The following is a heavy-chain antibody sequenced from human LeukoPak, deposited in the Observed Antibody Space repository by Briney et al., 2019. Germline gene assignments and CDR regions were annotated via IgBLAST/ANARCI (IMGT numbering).Heavy chain of an antibody. Sequence: ASVKVSCKASGYTFTSYYMHWVRQAPGQGLEWLGVINPSGGSTSYAQKFQGRVSMTRDMSTSTVYMELSSLRSEDTAVYYCARRSTFYYYYMDVWGKGTTVTVSS. J-gene: IGHJ6*03. V-gene: IGHV1-46*01. CDR2: INPSGGST. D-gene: IGHD2-2*01. CDR1: GYTFTSYY. CDR3: ARRSTFYYYYMDV.